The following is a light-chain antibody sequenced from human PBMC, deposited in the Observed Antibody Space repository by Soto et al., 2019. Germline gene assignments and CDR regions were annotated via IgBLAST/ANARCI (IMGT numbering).Light chain of an antibody. J-gene: IGLJ3*02. V-gene: IGLV2-14*01. CDR2: EVS. CDR1: SSDVGGYKY. CDR3: SSYTTNNIPV. Sequence: QSALTQPASVSGSAGQSITISCTGTSSDVGGYKYVSWYQQHPGKAPKLMIYEVSNRPSGVANRFSGSKSGNTAYLTISGIQAEDDGDYYCSSYTTNNIPVFGGGTKLTVL.